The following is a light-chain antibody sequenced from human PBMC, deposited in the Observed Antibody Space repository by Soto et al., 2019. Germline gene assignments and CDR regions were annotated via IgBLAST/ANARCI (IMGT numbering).Light chain of an antibody. CDR2: GAS. CDR3: QQYNNWRT. CDR1: QSVNSN. Sequence: EIVMTQSPATLSVSPGERATLSCRASQSVNSNLAWYQQKPGQAPRLLIYGASTRATGIPARFSGSGSGTEFTLTISSLQSEDFAVYYCQQYNNWRTFGQGTKLEIK. V-gene: IGKV3-15*01. J-gene: IGKJ2*01.